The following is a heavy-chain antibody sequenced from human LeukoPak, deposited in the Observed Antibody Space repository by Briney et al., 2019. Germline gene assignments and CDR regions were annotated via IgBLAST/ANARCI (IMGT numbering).Heavy chain of an antibody. D-gene: IGHD3-16*01. CDR1: GYTFTGYY. V-gene: IGHV1-2*02. CDR2: INPNINGT. J-gene: IGHJ3*02. Sequence: GASVKVSCKASGYTFTGYYIHWVRQAPGQGLEWMGWINPNINGTNYAQKFQGRVTMTGDRSISTAYMELSRLRSDDTAVHYCAREVMITFGGVPYDAFDIWGQGTMVTVSS. CDR3: AREVMITFGGVPYDAFDI.